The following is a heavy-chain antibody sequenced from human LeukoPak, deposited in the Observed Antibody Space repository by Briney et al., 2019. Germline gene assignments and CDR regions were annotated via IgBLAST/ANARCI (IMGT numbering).Heavy chain of an antibody. V-gene: IGHV4-59*12. D-gene: IGHD3-3*01. CDR3: ASLYDFWSGYRD. CDR1: GGSISSYY. CDR2: IYYSGST. J-gene: IGHJ4*02. Sequence: SETLSLTCTVSGGSISSYYWSWIRQPPGKGLEWIGYIYYSGSTNYNPSLKSRVTISVDTSKNQFSLKLSSVTAADTAVYYCASLYDFWSGYRDWGQGTLVTVSS.